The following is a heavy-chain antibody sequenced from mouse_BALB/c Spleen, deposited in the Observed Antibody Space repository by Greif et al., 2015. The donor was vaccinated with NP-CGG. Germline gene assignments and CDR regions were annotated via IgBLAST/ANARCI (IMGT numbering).Heavy chain of an antibody. Sequence: EVQRVESGGGLVKPGGSLKLSCAASGFTFSSYAMSWVRQTPEKRLEWVASISSGGSTYYPDSVKGRFTISSDNARNILYLQMSSLRSEDTAMYYCARELLRLRRRAWFAYWGQGTLVTVSA. D-gene: IGHD1-2*01. CDR1: GFTFSSYA. J-gene: IGHJ3*01. CDR3: ARELLRLRRRAWFAY. CDR2: ISSGGST. V-gene: IGHV5-6-5*01.